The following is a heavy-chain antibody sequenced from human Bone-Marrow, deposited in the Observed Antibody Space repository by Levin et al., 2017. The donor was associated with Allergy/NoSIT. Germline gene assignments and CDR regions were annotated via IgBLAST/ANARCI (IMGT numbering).Heavy chain of an antibody. CDR3: ARVHPISGSYSRAAFDI. CDR2: INPSGGST. D-gene: IGHD3-10*01. Sequence: VASVKVSCKASGYTFTSYYMHWVRQAPGQGLEWMGIINPSGGSTSYAQKFQGRVTMTRDTSTSTVYMELSSLRSEDTAVYYCARVHPISGSYSRAAFDIWGQGTMVTVSS. CDR1: GYTFTSYY. J-gene: IGHJ3*02. V-gene: IGHV1-46*01.